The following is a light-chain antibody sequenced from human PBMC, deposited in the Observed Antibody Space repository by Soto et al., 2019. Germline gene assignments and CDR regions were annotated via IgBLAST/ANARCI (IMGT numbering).Light chain of an antibody. V-gene: IGLV1-36*01. CDR1: SSNIGNNA. CDR3: ASWDDSLNAYV. CDR2: YGN. J-gene: IGLJ1*01. Sequence: QSVLTQPPSVSEAPRQRVTISCSGSSSNIGNNAVNWYQQLPGQAPKIVIYYGNLLTSGVSDRFSGSKSGISASLAISDLQSDDEADYYCASWDDSLNAYVFGPGTKVTVL.